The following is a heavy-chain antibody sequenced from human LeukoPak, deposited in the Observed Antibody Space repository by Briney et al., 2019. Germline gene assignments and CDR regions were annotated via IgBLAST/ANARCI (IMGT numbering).Heavy chain of an antibody. D-gene: IGHD5-12*01. CDR1: GGSISSYY. CDR3: ARPSGYSGYDLVY. CDR2: IYYSGST. V-gene: IGHV4-59*08. Sequence: SETLSLTCTVSGGSISSYYWSWIRQPPGKGLEWIGYIYYSGSTNYNPSLKSRVTISVDTSKNQFSLKLSSVTAADTAVYYCARPSGYSGYDLVYWGQGTLVTVSS. J-gene: IGHJ4*02.